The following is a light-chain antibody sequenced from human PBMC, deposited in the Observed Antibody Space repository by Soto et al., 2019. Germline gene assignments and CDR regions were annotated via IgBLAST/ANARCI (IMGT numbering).Light chain of an antibody. V-gene: IGKV1-5*01. CDR2: DAS. J-gene: IGKJ1*01. CDR3: QQYNSYSWT. Sequence: DIQMTQSPSTLSASVGDRVTITCRASQSISSWLAWYQQKPGKAPKLLIYDASSLESGVPSRFSGSGSGTESTLTISSLQPDDFATYYCQQYNSYSWTFGQGTKGDIK. CDR1: QSISSW.